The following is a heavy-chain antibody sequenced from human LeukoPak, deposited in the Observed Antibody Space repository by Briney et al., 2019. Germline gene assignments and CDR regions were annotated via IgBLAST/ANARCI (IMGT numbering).Heavy chain of an antibody. V-gene: IGHV4-4*02. CDR1: GDSITSHNW. D-gene: IGHD2-2*01. CDR2: IHLGGST. CDR3: ARGGGDKIVVVPAVAFDI. Sequence: SETLSLTCAVSGDSITSHNWWSWVRQPPGKGLEWVGEIHLGGSTNYHPSLKSRVTISLDESKKQFSLKLSSVTAADTAVYYCARGGGDKIVVVPAVAFDIWGQGTMVTVSS. J-gene: IGHJ3*02.